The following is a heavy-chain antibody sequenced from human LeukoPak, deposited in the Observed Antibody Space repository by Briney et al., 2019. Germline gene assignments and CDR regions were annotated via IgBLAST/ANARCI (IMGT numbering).Heavy chain of an antibody. V-gene: IGHV3-73*01. CDR3: TRHGNEKLVDY. D-gene: IGHD1-1*01. J-gene: IGHJ4*02. CDR1: GFTFSGSA. CDR2: IRSKANSYAT. Sequence: GGSLRLSCAASGFTFSGSAMHWVRQASGKGLEWVGRIRSKANSYATAYAASVKGRFTISRDDSKNTAYLQMNSLRTEDTAVYYCTRHGNEKLVDYWGQGTLVTVSS.